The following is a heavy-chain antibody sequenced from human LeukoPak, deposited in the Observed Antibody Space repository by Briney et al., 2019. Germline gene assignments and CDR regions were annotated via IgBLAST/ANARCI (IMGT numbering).Heavy chain of an antibody. V-gene: IGHV3-11*04. Sequence: GGSLRLSCAASGFTFRDYYMSWIRQTPGKGLEWVSYISSSGSTIYYADSVKGRFTISRDNAKNSLYLQMNSLRTEDTAVYHCAKDLMRDRWFGESWGQGTLVTVSS. CDR2: ISSSGSTI. J-gene: IGHJ5*02. CDR3: AKDLMRDRWFGES. D-gene: IGHD3-10*01. CDR1: GFTFRDYY.